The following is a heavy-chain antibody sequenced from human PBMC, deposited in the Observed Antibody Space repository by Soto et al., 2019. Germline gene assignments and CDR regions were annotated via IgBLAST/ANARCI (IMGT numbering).Heavy chain of an antibody. J-gene: IGHJ4*02. Sequence: EVQLLESGGGLVQPGGSLRLSCAASGFTFSSYVMSWVRQAPGKGLEWVSTISGSGGSAYYADSVKGRFTISRDNSKNTLYLQMNSLRAEDTAIYYCAKGQGWVGAFDYWGQGTLVTVSS. CDR3: AKGQGWVGAFDY. CDR1: GFTFSSYV. CDR2: ISGSGGSA. D-gene: IGHD3-10*01. V-gene: IGHV3-23*01.